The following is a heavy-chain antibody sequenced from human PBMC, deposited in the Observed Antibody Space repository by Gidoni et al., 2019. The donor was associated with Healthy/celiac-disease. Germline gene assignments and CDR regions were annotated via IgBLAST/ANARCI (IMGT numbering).Heavy chain of an antibody. J-gene: IGHJ3*02. V-gene: IGHV2-5*02. CDR2: IYWDDDK. Sequence: QITLKESGPTLVKPTQTLTLTCTFSGFSLSTSGVGVGWIRQPPGKALEWLALIYWDDDKRYSPSLKSRLTITKDTSKNQVVLTMTNMDPVDTATYYCARLGYCSSTSCPVRILTGYSYDAFDIWGQGTMVTVSS. CDR3: ARLGYCSSTSCPVRILTGYSYDAFDI. D-gene: IGHD2-2*01. CDR1: GFSLSTSGVG.